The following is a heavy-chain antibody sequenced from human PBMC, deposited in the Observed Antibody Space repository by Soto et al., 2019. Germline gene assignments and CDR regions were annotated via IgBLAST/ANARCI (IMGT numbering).Heavy chain of an antibody. CDR2: ISGSGGST. Sequence: GGSLRLSCAASGFTFSSYAMSWVRQAPGKGLEWVSAISGSGGSTYYADSVKGRFTISRDNSKNTLYLQMNSLRAEDTAVYYCAKDGIGVTYYDYIWGSYRYPYFDYWGQGTLVTVSS. CDR1: GFTFSSYA. J-gene: IGHJ4*02. D-gene: IGHD3-16*02. V-gene: IGHV3-23*01. CDR3: AKDGIGVTYYDYIWGSYRYPYFDY.